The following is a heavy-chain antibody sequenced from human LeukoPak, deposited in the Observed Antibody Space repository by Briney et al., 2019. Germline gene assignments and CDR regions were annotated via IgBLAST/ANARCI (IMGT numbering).Heavy chain of an antibody. V-gene: IGHV1-8*03. CDR2: MNPNSGNT. CDR3: ARSPANRGAARASGRLVNWFDP. D-gene: IGHD6-13*01. Sequence: AAVKVSCKASGYTFTSYDIIWVRQAPGQGLEWVGWMNPNSGNTGYAQMFQGRVTITRNTSISTAYMELSSLKSEDTAVYCCARSPANRGAARASGRLVNWFDPWGQGTLVTVSS. CDR1: GYTFTSYD. J-gene: IGHJ5*02.